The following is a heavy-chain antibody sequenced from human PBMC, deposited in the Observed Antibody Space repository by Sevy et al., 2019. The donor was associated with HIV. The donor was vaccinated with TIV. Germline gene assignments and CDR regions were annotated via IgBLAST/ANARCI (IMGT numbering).Heavy chain of an antibody. CDR2: IWVDGINN. V-gene: IGHV3-33*01. Sequence: GGSLRLSCAASGFTFSSYGMHWVRQAPGKGLEWAAVIWVDGINNYYSDSVRGRFTISRDNAKNSLYLQMNSLRAEDTAVYYCARETGNGEFGFYFDYWGQGTLVTVSS. J-gene: IGHJ4*02. CDR3: ARETGNGEFGFYFDY. D-gene: IGHD1-1*01. CDR1: GFTFSSYG.